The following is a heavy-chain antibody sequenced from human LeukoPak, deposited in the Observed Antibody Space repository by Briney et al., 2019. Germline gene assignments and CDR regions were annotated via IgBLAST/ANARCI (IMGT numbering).Heavy chain of an antibody. CDR3: ARSSGWYHFDY. J-gene: IGHJ4*02. CDR2: IWYDGSNK. V-gene: IGHV3-33*01. D-gene: IGHD6-19*01. CDR1: GFTFSSYG. Sequence: QPGGSLRLSCAASGFTFSSYGMHWVRQAPGKGLEWVAVIWYDGSNKYYADSVKGRFTTSRDNSKNTLYLQMNSLRAEDTAVYYCARSSGWYHFDYWGQGTLVTVSS.